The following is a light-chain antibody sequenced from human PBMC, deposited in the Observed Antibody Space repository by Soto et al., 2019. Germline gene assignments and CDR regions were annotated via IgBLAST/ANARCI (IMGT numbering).Light chain of an antibody. V-gene: IGKV3-11*01. CDR1: QAVSTY. CDR2: DAS. CDR3: QQRLLWPQT. Sequence: EILLTQSPATLSLSPGERATLSCRASQAVSTYVAWYQHKPGQAPRLLIYDASNRATGVPFRFSGSGSGTDFTLTVSSLEPEDFAVYYCQQRLLWPQTFGQGTKVDIK. J-gene: IGKJ1*01.